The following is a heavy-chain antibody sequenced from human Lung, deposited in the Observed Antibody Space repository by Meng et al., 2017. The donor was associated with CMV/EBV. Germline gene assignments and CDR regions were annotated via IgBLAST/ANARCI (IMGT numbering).Heavy chain of an antibody. CDR1: GGSFSGYY. V-gene: IGHV4-34*01. CDR3: ARLRFLEWLPLDAFDI. CDR2: INHSGST. J-gene: IGHJ3*02. Sequence: SXTXSLXCAVYGGSFSGYYWSWIRQPPGKGLEWIGEINHSGSTNYNPSLKSRVTISVDTSKNQFSLKMSSVTAADTAVYYCARLRFLEWLPLDAFDIWGQGXMVTVSS. D-gene: IGHD3-3*01.